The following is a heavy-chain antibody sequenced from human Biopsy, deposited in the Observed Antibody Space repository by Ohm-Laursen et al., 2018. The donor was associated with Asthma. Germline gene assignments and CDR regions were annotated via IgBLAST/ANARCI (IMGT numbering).Heavy chain of an antibody. CDR1: PGSINDYY. V-gene: IGHV4-59*01. D-gene: IGHD6-13*01. Sequence: GTLSLTCTVSPGSINDYYWNWIRQFPGKGLEWIGYVHSTGSARFNPSLKSRLTISVDTSVDQVSLKLTSVTAADTAVYYCARATSTWSQSGPHYFDHWGQGTLVTVSS. J-gene: IGHJ4*02. CDR3: ARATSTWSQSGPHYFDH. CDR2: VHSTGSA.